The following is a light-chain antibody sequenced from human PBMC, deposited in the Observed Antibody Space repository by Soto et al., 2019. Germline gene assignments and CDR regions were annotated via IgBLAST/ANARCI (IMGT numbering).Light chain of an antibody. V-gene: IGKV3-20*01. J-gene: IGKJ1*01. CDR1: QSVSSNK. Sequence: ETVLAHSPATVSLSTGDRATLPCRSSQSVSSNKLAWYQQKPGQAPRLLISGASSRATGIPDRFSGSGSGTDFTLSISRLEPEDFAVYYCQQYGSSGTFGQGTRVDIK. CDR2: GAS. CDR3: QQYGSSGT.